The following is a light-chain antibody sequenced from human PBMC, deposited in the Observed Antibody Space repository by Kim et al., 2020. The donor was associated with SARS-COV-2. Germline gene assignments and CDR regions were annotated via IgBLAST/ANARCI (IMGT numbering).Light chain of an antibody. J-gene: IGKJ2*01. CDR1: QSVSTF. Sequence: EIVLTQSPGTLSVSPGERVTLSCRTSQSVSTFVAWYQQKPGQAPRLLIYDASKRATGLPARFGGSGSGTNFTLTISSLEPEDFAVYFCQQRNIWPLTFGQGTKLEI. V-gene: IGKV3-11*01. CDR2: DAS. CDR3: QQRNIWPLT.